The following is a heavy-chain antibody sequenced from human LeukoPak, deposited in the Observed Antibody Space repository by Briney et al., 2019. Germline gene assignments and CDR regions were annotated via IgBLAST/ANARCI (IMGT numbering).Heavy chain of an antibody. D-gene: IGHD3-3*01. CDR3: AAKSERITIFGVVGYYYGMDV. CDR2: IIPIFGTA. J-gene: IGHJ6*02. Sequence: SVKVSCKASGGTFSSYAISWVRQAPGQGLEWMGGIIPIFGTANYAQKFQGRVTITADESTSTAYMELSSLRSEDTAVYYCAAKSERITIFGVVGYYYGMDVWGQGTTVTVSS. V-gene: IGHV1-69*13. CDR1: GGTFSSYA.